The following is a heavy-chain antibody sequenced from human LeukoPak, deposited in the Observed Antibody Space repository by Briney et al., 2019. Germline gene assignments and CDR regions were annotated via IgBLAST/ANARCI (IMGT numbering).Heavy chain of an antibody. CDR1: GFTFSSYA. V-gene: IGHV3-23*01. CDR2: ISGSGGSV. J-gene: IGHJ4*02. D-gene: IGHD5-12*01. CDR3: ARVRYVGYYFDY. Sequence: GGSLRLSCAASGFTFSSYAMNWVRQAPGKGLEWVSGISGSGGSVYYADSVKGRFTISRDNSKDTLYLQMNSLRAEDTAVYYCARVRYVGYYFDYWGQGTLVTVSS.